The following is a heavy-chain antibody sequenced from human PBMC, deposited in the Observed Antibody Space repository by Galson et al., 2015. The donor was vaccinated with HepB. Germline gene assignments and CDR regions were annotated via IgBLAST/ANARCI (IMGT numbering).Heavy chain of an antibody. Sequence: SVKVSCKASGYTFTSYGISWVRQAPGQGLEWMGWISAYNGNTNYAQKLQGRVTMTTDTSTSTAYMELRSLRSDDTAVYYCARDRTPDYYDTRGSPAFDIWGQGTMVTVSS. J-gene: IGHJ3*02. D-gene: IGHD3-22*01. CDR2: ISAYNGNT. V-gene: IGHV1-18*01. CDR3: ARDRTPDYYDTRGSPAFDI. CDR1: GYTFTSYG.